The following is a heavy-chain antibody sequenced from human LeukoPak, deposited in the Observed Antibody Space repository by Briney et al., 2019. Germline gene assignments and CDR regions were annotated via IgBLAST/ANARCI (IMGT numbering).Heavy chain of an antibody. CDR3: ARGRGKRITIFGVTYNWFDH. Sequence: SETLSLTCTVSGGSISSGDYYWSWIRQPPGKGLEWIGYIYYSGSTYYNPSLKSRVTISVDTSKNQFSLKLSSVTAADTAVYYCARGRGKRITIFGVTYNWFDHWGQGTQVTVSS. V-gene: IGHV4-30-4*08. CDR1: GGSISSGDYY. CDR2: IYYSGST. D-gene: IGHD3-3*01. J-gene: IGHJ5*02.